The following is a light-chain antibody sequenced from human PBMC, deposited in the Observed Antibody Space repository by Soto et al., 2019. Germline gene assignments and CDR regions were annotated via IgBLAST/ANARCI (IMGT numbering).Light chain of an antibody. Sequence: IQMNQSPATLSASVSHRVTITCRASQSINNWLAWYQQKPGKAPKFLIYDASNLESGVPARFSGSASGTEFTLTISSLQPDDFAAYYCQQYDNYPLTFGGGTKVDI. V-gene: IGKV1-5*01. CDR3: QQYDNYPLT. J-gene: IGKJ4*01. CDR1: QSINNW. CDR2: DAS.